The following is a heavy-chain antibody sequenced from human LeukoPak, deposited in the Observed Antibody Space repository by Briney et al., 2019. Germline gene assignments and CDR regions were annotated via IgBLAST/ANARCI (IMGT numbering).Heavy chain of an antibody. CDR1: GYSISCGYY. CDR2: IYHSGST. D-gene: IGHD4-11*01. CDR3: AGSDYSIP. Sequence: PSETLSLTCAVSGYSISCGYYWGWIRQPPGKGLEWIGSIYHSGSTYYNPSLKSRVTISVDTSKNQFSLKLSSVTAADTAVYYCAGSDYSIPWGQGTLVTVSS. V-gene: IGHV4-38-2*01. J-gene: IGHJ4*02.